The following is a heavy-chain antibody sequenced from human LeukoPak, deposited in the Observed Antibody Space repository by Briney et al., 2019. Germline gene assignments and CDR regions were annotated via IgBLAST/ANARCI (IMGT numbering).Heavy chain of an antibody. CDR3: ARAVKYRSGPLTDLLPYYFDY. V-gene: IGHV1-3*03. D-gene: IGHD6-19*01. CDR2: INTGNGNT. CDR1: GYTFTNYA. J-gene: IGHJ4*02. Sequence: GASVKVSCKASGYTFTNYAMHWVRQAPGQRLEWMGWINTGNGNTKYSQEFQGRVTITRDTSANTAYMELSNLRSEDMAVYYCARAVKYRSGPLTDLLPYYFDYWGQGTLVTVSS.